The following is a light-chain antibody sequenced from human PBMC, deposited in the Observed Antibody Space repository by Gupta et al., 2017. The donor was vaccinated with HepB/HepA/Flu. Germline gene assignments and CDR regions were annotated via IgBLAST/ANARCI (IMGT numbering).Light chain of an antibody. Sequence: QSVLPQPPSASGTPGQRVTIPCSGGSSNIGSNTVNWYQQLPGTAPKLLIYSNNQRPSGVPDRFSGSNSGTSASLAISGLQSEDEADYYCAAWDDSLNGLVFGGGTKLTVL. J-gene: IGLJ2*01. CDR2: SNN. CDR1: SSNIGSNT. V-gene: IGLV1-44*01. CDR3: AAWDDSLNGLV.